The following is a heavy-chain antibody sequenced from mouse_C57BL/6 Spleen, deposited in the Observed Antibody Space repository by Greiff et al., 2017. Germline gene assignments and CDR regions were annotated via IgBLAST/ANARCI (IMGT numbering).Heavy chain of an antibody. D-gene: IGHD4-1*01. Sequence: EVQLQESGAELVRPGASVKLSCTASGFNIKDDYMHWVKQRPEQGLEWIGWIDPENGDTEYASKFQGKATITADTSSNTAYLQLSSLTSEDTAVYYCTTELGDTRYWGQGTTLTVSS. V-gene: IGHV14-4*01. CDR3: TTELGDTRY. CDR2: IDPENGDT. J-gene: IGHJ2*01. CDR1: GFNIKDDY.